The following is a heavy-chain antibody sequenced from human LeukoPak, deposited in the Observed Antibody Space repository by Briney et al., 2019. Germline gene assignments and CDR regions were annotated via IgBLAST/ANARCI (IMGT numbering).Heavy chain of an antibody. CDR1: GFTFSSYA. CDR2: ISGSGGST. D-gene: IGHD6-13*01. Sequence: GVSLRLSCAASGFTFSSYAMSWVRQAPGKGLEWVSAISGSGGSTYYADSVKGRFTISRDNSKNTLYLQMNSLRAGDTAVYYCAGGMVAAAGPRGGGFDYWGQGTLVTVSS. J-gene: IGHJ4*02. CDR3: AGGMVAAAGPRGGGFDY. V-gene: IGHV3-23*01.